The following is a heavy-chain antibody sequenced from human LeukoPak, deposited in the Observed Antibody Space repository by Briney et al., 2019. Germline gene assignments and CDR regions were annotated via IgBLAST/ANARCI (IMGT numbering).Heavy chain of an antibody. J-gene: IGHJ4*02. D-gene: IGHD6-13*01. CDR3: AYSSSWYEGFDY. V-gene: IGHV4-39*07. CDR2: IYYSGST. Sequence: SETLSLTCTVSGGSISSSSYYWGWIRQPPGKGLEWIGSIYYSGSTYYNPSLKSRVTISVDTSKNQFSLKLSSVTAADTAVYYCAYSSSWYEGFDYWGQGTLVTVSS. CDR1: GGSISSSSYY.